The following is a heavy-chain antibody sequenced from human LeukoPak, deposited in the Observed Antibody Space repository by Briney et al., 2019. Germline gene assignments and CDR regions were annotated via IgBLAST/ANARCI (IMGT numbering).Heavy chain of an antibody. CDR1: GGSISSFY. D-gene: IGHD3-10*01. CDR2: IYYTGST. Sequence: SETLSLTCTVSGGSISSFYWSWIRQPPGKGLEWIGYIYYTGSTNYNSPLKSRVTISVDTSKNQFSLNLSSVTAADTAVYYCARGSGSYYKGRRAFAFDIWGQGTMVTVSS. J-gene: IGHJ3*02. CDR3: ARGSGSYYKGRRAFAFDI. V-gene: IGHV4-59*01.